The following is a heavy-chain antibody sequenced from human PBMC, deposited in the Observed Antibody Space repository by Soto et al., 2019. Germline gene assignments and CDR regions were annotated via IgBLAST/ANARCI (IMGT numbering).Heavy chain of an antibody. CDR3: ARVRGDSSGWYQDPYYYGMDV. V-gene: IGHV1-69*13. Sequence: SVKVSCKASGGTFSSYAISWVRQAPGQGLEWMGGIIPIFGTANYAQKFQGRVTITADESTSTAYMELSSLRSEDTAVYYCARVRGDSSGWYQDPYYYGMDVWGQGTTVTAP. J-gene: IGHJ6*02. D-gene: IGHD6-19*01. CDR2: IIPIFGTA. CDR1: GGTFSSYA.